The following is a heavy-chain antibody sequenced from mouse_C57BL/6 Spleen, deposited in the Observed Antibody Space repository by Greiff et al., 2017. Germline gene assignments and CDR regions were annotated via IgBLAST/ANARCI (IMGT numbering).Heavy chain of an antibody. CDR1: GYTFTDYN. CDR3: AREGPSTMVTSYYFDD. Sequence: VQLQQSGPELVKPGASVKIPCKASGYTFTDYNMDWVKQSHGKSLEWIGDINPNNGGTIYNQKFKGKATLTVDKSSSTAYMELRSLTSEDTAVYYCAREGPSTMVTSYYFDDWGQGTTLTVSS. CDR2: INPNNGGT. V-gene: IGHV1-18*01. J-gene: IGHJ2*01. D-gene: IGHD2-2*01.